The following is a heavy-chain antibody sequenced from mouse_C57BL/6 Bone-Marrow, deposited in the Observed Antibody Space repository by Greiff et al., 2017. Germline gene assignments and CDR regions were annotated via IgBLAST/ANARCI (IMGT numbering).Heavy chain of an antibody. J-gene: IGHJ2*01. V-gene: IGHV1-50*01. Sequence: QVQLQQPGAELVKPGASVKLSCKASGYTFTSYWMPWVKQRPGQGLEWIGEIDPADSYTNYNQKFKGKATLTVDTSSSTAYMQLSSLTSEDSAVYYGAEGGFDYWGQGTTLTVSS. CDR1: GYTFTSYW. CDR2: IDPADSYT. CDR3: AEGGFDY.